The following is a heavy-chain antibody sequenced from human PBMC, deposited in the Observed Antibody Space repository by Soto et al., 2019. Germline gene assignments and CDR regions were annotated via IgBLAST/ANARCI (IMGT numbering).Heavy chain of an antibody. Sequence: QVQLVESGGGVVQPGRSLRLSCAASGFTFSNFAMYWVRQAPGKGLEWVTVISYDGSHKYYADSVKGRFTISRDNSKITLYLQMNNLRAEDSAVYFCARDYSYQRAMDVWGQGTTVTVSS. D-gene: IGHD2-15*01. V-gene: IGHV3-30-3*01. CDR1: GFTFSNFA. J-gene: IGHJ6*02. CDR3: ARDYSYQRAMDV. CDR2: ISYDGSHK.